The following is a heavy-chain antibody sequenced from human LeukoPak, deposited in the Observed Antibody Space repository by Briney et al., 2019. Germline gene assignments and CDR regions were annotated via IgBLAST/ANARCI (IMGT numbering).Heavy chain of an antibody. D-gene: IGHD3-22*01. CDR3: ARDVNYHYDSSGYSFHDAFDI. CDR2: IYYSGST. V-gene: IGHV4-59*01. Sequence: SETLSLTCTVSGGSISSYYWSWIRQPPGKGLEWIGYIYYSGSTNYNPSLKSRVTISVDTSKNQFSLKLSSVTAADTAVYYCARDVNYHYDSSGYSFHDAFDIWGQGTMVTVSS. CDR1: GGSISSYY. J-gene: IGHJ3*02.